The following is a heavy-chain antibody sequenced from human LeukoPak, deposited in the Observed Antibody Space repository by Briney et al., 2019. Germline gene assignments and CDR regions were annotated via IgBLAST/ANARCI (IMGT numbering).Heavy chain of an antibody. V-gene: IGHV1-69*04. CDR2: ISPILGIA. D-gene: IGHD2-8*02. CDR1: VGTFSSYA. CDR3: AREKEDCTGGVCYSLGY. Sequence: SVKVSCKASVGTFSSYAISWVRQAPGQGLEWMGRISPILGIANYAQKFQGRVTITADKSTSTAYMELSSLRSEDTAVYYCAREKEDCTGGVCYSLGYWGQGTLVTVSS. J-gene: IGHJ4*02.